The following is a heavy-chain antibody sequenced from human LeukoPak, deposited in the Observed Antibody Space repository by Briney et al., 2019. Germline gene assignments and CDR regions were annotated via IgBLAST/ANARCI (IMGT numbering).Heavy chain of an antibody. CDR2: IYYSGST. J-gene: IGHJ4*02. CDR3: AREGPEGLLLD. V-gene: IGHV4-39*07. Sequence: PSETLSLTCAVSGGSISSGGYSWSWIRQPPGKGLEWIGSIYYSGSTYYNPSLKSRATISVDTSKNQFSLKLSSVTAADTAVYYCAREGPEGLLLDWGQGTLVTVSS. D-gene: IGHD2-2*01. CDR1: GGSISSGGYS.